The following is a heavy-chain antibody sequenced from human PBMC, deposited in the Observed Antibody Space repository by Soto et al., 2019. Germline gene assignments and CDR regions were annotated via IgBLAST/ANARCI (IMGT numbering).Heavy chain of an antibody. Sequence: CGSLRLSCAASGFTFSSYSMNRVRQAPGKGLEWVSSISSSSSYIYYADSVKGRFTISRDNAKNSLYLQMNSLRAEDTAVYYCARPLEMSAYAGFDIWGEGTMGTGSS. D-gene: IGHD2-2*01. CDR3: ARPLEMSAYAGFDI. J-gene: IGHJ3*02. CDR1: GFTFSSYS. V-gene: IGHV3-21*01. CDR2: ISSSSSYI.